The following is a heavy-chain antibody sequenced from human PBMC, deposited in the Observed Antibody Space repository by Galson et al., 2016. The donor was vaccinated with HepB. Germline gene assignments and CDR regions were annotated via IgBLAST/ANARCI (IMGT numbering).Heavy chain of an antibody. Sequence: QSGAEVKKPGESLRISCKGSGYSFTNYWISWVRQMPGKGLEWMGIIFPDDSDSICSPSFEGQVTMSVDKSISTAYLHWNTLKTSDTAVYYCARPQPTVVSPADTLGVWGQGTLVTVSS. V-gene: IGHV5-51*01. CDR1: GYSFTNYW. CDR3: ARPQPTVVSPADTLGV. D-gene: IGHD4-23*01. CDR2: IFPDDSDS. J-gene: IGHJ3*01.